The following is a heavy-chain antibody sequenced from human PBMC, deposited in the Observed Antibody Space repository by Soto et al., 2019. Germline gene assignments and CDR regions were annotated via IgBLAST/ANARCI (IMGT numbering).Heavy chain of an antibody. V-gene: IGHV4-34*01. CDR2: INHSGST. J-gene: IGHJ6*02. CDR1: GGSFSGYY. CDR3: ARTSRYLACSSTSCYPGGYYYYYYGMDV. Sequence: SETLSLTCAVYGGSFSGYYWSWIRQPPGKGLEWIGEINHSGSTNYNPSLKSRVTISVDTSKNQFSLKLSSVAAADTAVYYCARTSRYLACSSTSCYPGGYYYYYYGMDVWGQGTTVTVSS. D-gene: IGHD2-2*01.